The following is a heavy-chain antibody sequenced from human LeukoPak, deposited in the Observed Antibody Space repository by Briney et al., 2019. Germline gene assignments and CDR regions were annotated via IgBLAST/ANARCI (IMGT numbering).Heavy chain of an antibody. CDR3: ARDFYDYVWGTYGY. J-gene: IGHJ4*02. V-gene: IGHV1-18*01. CDR2: ISAYNGNT. Sequence: ASVKVSCKASGYTFTSYGISWVRQAPGQGLEWMGWISAYNGNTNYAQKLQGRVTMTTDTSTSTAYMELSRLRSDDTAVYYCARDFYDYVWGTYGYWGQGTLVTVSS. D-gene: IGHD3-16*01. CDR1: GYTFTSYG.